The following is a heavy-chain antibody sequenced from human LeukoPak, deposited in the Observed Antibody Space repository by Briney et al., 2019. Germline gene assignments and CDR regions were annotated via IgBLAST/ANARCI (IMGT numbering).Heavy chain of an antibody. CDR2: IIPIFGTA. Sequence: ASVKVSCKASGSTFSSYSISWVRQAPGQGLEWMGGIIPIFGTANYAREFQGRVTITTDESTSTAFIELSSLRSEDTAVYYCAGGPSGHDWGQGTLVTVSS. CDR1: GSTFSSYS. D-gene: IGHD3-3*01. CDR3: AGGPSGHD. J-gene: IGHJ4*02. V-gene: IGHV1-69*05.